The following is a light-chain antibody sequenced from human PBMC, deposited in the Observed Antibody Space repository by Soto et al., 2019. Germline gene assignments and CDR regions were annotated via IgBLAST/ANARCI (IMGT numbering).Light chain of an antibody. V-gene: IGKV3-20*01. J-gene: IGKJ5*01. CDR3: QQLNSYPIT. Sequence: EIVLTQSPGTLSLSPGEGATLSCRASQSVSSSSLAWYQQKPGQAPRLLFFGVSNRAAGVPDRFGGSGSGTDFTLTISRLEPEDFAVYYCQQLNSYPITFGQGTRLETK. CDR1: QSVSSSS. CDR2: GVS.